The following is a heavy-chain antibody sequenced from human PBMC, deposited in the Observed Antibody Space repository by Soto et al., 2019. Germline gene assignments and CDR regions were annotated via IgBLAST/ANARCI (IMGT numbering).Heavy chain of an antibody. D-gene: IGHD4-17*01. CDR1: GGSISSYY. CDR3: ARERLPQWGDYSYFDY. Sequence: QVQLQESGPGLVKPSETLSLTCTVSGGSISSYYWSWIRQPPGKGLEWIGYIYYSGSTNYNPSLRSRFTLSVDTSTNQFSLKLSSVTAADTAVYYCARERLPQWGDYSYFDYWGQGTLVTVSS. J-gene: IGHJ4*02. CDR2: IYYSGST. V-gene: IGHV4-59*01.